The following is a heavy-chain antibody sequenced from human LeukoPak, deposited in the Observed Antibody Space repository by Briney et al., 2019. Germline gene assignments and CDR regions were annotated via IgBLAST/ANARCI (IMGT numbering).Heavy chain of an antibody. CDR3: ARAVSSWYPYYYYYMGV. CDR1: GFTFSSYW. J-gene: IGHJ6*03. V-gene: IGHV3-7*01. CDR2: IKQDGSEK. D-gene: IGHD6-13*01. Sequence: GGSLRLSCAASGFTFSSYWMSWVRQAPGKGLEWVANIKQDGSEKYYVDSVKGRFTISRDNAKNSLYLQMNSLRAEDTAVYYCARAVSSWYPYYYYYMGVWGKGTTVTVSS.